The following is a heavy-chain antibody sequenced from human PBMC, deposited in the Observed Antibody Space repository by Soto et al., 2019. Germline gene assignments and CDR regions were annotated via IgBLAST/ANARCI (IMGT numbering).Heavy chain of an antibody. CDR2: IYHSGST. CDR1: GGSISSGGYS. D-gene: IGHD3-22*01. V-gene: IGHV4-30-2*01. J-gene: IGHJ5*02. Sequence: SETLSLTCAVSGGSISSGGYSWSWIRQPPGKGLEWIGYIYHSGSTYYNPSLKSRVTISVDRSKNQFSLKLSSVTAADTAVYYCASFTGVVIPAGWFDPWGQGTMVTVYS. CDR3: ASFTGVVIPAGWFDP.